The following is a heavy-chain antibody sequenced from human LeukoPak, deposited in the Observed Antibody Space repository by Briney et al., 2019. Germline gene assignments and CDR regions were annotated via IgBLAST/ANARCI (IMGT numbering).Heavy chain of an antibody. D-gene: IGHD7-27*01. CDR3: ARGPPNWGMVGY. J-gene: IGHJ4*02. CDR1: GYTFTSSD. Sequence: ASVKVFCKASGYTFTSSDFNWVRQATGQGLEWMGWMKSNNGHTGYAQKFQGRVTMTRDTSISTAYMELSSLTFEDTAVYYCARGPPNWGMVGYWGQGTLVTVSS. V-gene: IGHV1-8*01. CDR2: MKSNNGHT.